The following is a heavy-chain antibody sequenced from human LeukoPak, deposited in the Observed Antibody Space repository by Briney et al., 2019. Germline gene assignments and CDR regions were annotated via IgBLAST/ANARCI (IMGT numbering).Heavy chain of an antibody. V-gene: IGHV3-74*01. J-gene: IGHJ3*02. CDR1: GFTFSSYW. CDR3: ARVDIDFWSGYDAFDI. D-gene: IGHD3-3*01. CDR2: INSDGSST. Sequence: GSLRLSCAAPGFTFSSYWMHWVRQAPGKGLVWVSRINSDGSSTSYADSVKGRFTISRDNAKNTLYLQMNSLRAEDTAVYYCARVDIDFWSGYDAFDIWGQGTMVTVSS.